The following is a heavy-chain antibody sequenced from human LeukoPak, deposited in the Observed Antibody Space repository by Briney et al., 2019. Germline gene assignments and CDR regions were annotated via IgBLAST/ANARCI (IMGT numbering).Heavy chain of an antibody. V-gene: IGHV3-30-3*01. J-gene: IGHJ4*02. Sequence: RGSLRLSCAASGFTFSTYAMHWVRQAPGEGLEWVAVISYDGSNRYYPDSVKGRFTISRDTSKNTLYLQVNSLSADDTAVYYCAREYDSSGYPFDYWGQGTLVTVSS. D-gene: IGHD3-22*01. CDR2: ISYDGSNR. CDR1: GFTFSTYA. CDR3: AREYDSSGYPFDY.